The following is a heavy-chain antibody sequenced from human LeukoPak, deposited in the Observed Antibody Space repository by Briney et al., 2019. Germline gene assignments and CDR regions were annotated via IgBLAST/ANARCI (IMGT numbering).Heavy chain of an antibody. CDR3: ARHRSKWLQSSFDY. CDR2: IFYSGNT. J-gene: IGHJ4*02. V-gene: IGHV4-39*01. Sequence: SETLSLTCSVSGGSISSSSSYWGWIRQPPGKGLEWIGSIFYSGNTYDNPSLKSRVTISVDTSKNQFSLKLNSVTAADTAVYYCARHRSKWLQSSFDYWGQGTLVTVSS. CDR1: GGSISSSSSY. D-gene: IGHD5-24*01.